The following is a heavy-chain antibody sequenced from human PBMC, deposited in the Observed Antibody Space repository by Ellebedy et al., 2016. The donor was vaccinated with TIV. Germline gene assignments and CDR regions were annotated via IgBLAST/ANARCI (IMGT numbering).Heavy chain of an antibody. V-gene: IGHV4-39*01. CDR3: ARLVGAIGYYGVDV. J-gene: IGHJ6*02. D-gene: IGHD2-21*01. CDR1: GGSISSSSYY. Sequence: SETLSLTCTVSGGSISSSSYYWGWIRQPPGKGLEWIGSIYYSGSTYYNPSLKSRVTISVDTSKNQFSLKLSSVTAADTAVYYCARLVGAIGYYGVDVWGQGTTVTVSS. CDR2: IYYSGST.